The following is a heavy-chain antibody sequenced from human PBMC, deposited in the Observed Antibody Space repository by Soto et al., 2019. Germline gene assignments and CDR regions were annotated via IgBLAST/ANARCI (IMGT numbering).Heavy chain of an antibody. D-gene: IGHD6-19*01. Sequence: VGSLRLSCAASGFTFSVLAMGWVRQAPGKGLEWVSVIDYTGGTTYYTDSVKGRFIISRDNSKKMLYLQMNGLRAEDTAVYYCVKDATRTDGWYYFDYWGQGALVTVSS. CDR3: VKDATRTDGWYYFDY. J-gene: IGHJ4*02. V-gene: IGHV3-23*01. CDR1: GFTFSVLA. CDR2: IDYTGGTT.